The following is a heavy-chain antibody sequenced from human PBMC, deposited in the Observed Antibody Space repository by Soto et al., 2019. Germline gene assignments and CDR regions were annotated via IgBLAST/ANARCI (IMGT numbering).Heavy chain of an antibody. J-gene: IGHJ4*02. CDR2: ISGSGGST. CDR1: GFTFSSYA. D-gene: IGHD3-9*01. Sequence: GGSLRLSCAASGFTFSSYAMSWVRQAPGKGLEWVSAISGSGGSTYYADSVKGRFTTSRENSKNTLYLQMNSLRAEDTAVYYCARVGILSYYDILTGYPIDYWGQGTLVTVSS. V-gene: IGHV3-23*01. CDR3: ARVGILSYYDILTGYPIDY.